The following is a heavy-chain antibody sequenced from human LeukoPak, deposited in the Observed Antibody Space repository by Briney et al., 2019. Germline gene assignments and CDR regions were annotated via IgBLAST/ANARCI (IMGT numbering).Heavy chain of an antibody. D-gene: IGHD2-2*01. Sequence: ASVKVSCKASGYTFTGYYINWVRQAPGQGREWMGWINPNSGGTNYAQKFQGRVTMTSDTSISTAYMELSSLRSDDTAVYYCARKSAARSTSEFDCWGQGTLVTVSS. CDR1: GYTFTGYY. V-gene: IGHV1-2*02. CDR3: ARKSAARSTSEFDC. CDR2: INPNSGGT. J-gene: IGHJ4*02.